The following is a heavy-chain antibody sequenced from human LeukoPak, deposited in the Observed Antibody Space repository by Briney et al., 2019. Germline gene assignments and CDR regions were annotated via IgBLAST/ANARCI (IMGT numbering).Heavy chain of an antibody. J-gene: IGHJ6*02. CDR1: GLTLSGYW. CDR3: ARDKVSYPGMDV. Sequence: GGSLRLSCAASGLTLSGYWMHWVRQAPGKGLVWVSRINGDASSTSYADSVKGRFTISRDNAKNSLYLQMNSLRAEDTAVYYCARDKVSYPGMDVWSQGTTVTVSS. V-gene: IGHV3-74*01. D-gene: IGHD1-26*01. CDR2: INGDASST.